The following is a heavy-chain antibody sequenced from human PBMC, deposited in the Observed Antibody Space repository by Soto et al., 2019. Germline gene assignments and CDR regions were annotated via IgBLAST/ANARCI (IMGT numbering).Heavy chain of an antibody. J-gene: IGHJ5*02. CDR2: IIPIFGTA. CDR1: GGTFSSYA. CDR3: ARGFFGVVTWFDP. D-gene: IGHD3-3*01. V-gene: IGHV1-69*13. Sequence: SVKVSCKASGGTFSSYAISWVRQAPGQGLEWMGGIIPIFGTANYAQKFQGRVTITADESTSTAYTELSSLRSEDTAVYCCARGFFGVVTWFDPWGQGTLVTVSS.